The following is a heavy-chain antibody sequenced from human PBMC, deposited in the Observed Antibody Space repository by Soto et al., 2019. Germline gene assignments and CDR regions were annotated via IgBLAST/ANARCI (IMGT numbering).Heavy chain of an antibody. V-gene: IGHV1-2*02. CDR1: GHTFTDYH. CDR3: AREGGSETLQPSYNWFDT. CDR2: INANNGGA. Sequence: ASVKVSCKASGHTFTDYHIHWVRQAPGQGLEFMGWINANNGGAGSAQQFQGRVTVTRDTSITTVYMELSNLRSDDTAVYYCAREGGSETLQPSYNWFDTWDQGTLVTVSS. D-gene: IGHD6-25*01. J-gene: IGHJ5*02.